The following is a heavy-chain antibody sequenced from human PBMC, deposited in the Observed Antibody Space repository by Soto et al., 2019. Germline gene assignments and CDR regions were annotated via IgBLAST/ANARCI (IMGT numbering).Heavy chain of an antibody. CDR2: IYYSGST. Sequence: QLQLQESGPGLVEPSETLSLTCTVSGGSISSSSYYWGWIRQPPGKGLEWIGSIYYSGSTYYNPSLKSRVTISVDTSKNQFSLRLSSVTAADTAVYYCGAGIYYYYGMDVWGQGTTVTVSS. CDR3: GAGIYYYYGMDV. J-gene: IGHJ6*02. V-gene: IGHV4-39*01. CDR1: GGSISSSSYY. D-gene: IGHD6-13*01.